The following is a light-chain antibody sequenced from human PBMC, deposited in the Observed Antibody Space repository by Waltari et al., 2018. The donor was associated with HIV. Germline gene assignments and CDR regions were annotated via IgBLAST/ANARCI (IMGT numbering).Light chain of an antibody. V-gene: IGKV1-5*03. CDR3: LHYHNPSKT. CDR1: HNVYTW. J-gene: IGKJ1*01. Sequence: DIQMTQSPSTLSASVGDSVTITCRASHNVYTWLAWYQQKPGEVPKLLIYKSSTLAGGVPSRFSGGGSVTEFTLTISSLQPEDRATYYCLHYHNPSKTFGQGTKVDI. CDR2: KSS.